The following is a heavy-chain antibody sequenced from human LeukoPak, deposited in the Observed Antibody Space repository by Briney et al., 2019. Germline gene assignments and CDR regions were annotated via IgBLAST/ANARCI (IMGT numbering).Heavy chain of an antibody. CDR1: GYTFTSYG. V-gene: IGHV1-18*01. CDR3: ARARYSSGWTPSGDV. CDR2: ISAYNGNT. J-gene: IGHJ6*04. Sequence: ASVKVSCKASGYTFTSYGISWVRQALGQGLEWMGWISAYNGNTNYAQKLQGRVTMTTDTSTSTAYMELRSLRSDDTAVYYCARARYSSGWTPSGDVWGKGTTVTVSS. D-gene: IGHD6-19*01.